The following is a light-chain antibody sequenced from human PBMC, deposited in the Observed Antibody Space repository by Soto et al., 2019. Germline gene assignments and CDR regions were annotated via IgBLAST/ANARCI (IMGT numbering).Light chain of an antibody. CDR2: DVS. CDR3: CSYAGTYTHYV. J-gene: IGLJ1*01. Sequence: QSALTQPRSVSGSPGQSVTISCTGTSSDVGGYNYVSWYQQYPGKAPKFMIYDVSKRPSGVPDRFSGSKSGNTASLTISRLQAEDEADYYCCSYAGTYTHYVFGTGTKVTVL. V-gene: IGLV2-11*01. CDR1: SSDVGGYNY.